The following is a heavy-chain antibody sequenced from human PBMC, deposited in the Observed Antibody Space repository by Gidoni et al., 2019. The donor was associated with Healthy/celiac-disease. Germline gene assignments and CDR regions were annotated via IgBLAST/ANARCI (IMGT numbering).Heavy chain of an antibody. D-gene: IGHD3-10*01. J-gene: IGHJ6*02. V-gene: IGHV4-39*01. CDR2: IYYSGST. CDR3: ARSRITMVRGVIDGYYYGMDV. CDR1: GGSISSSSYY. Sequence: QLQLQESGPGLVKPSETLSLTCTVSGGSISSSSYYWGWIRQPPGKGLEWIGSIYYSGSTYYNPSLKSRVTISVDTSKNQFSLKLSSVTAADTAVYYCARSRITMVRGVIDGYYYGMDVWGQGTTVTVSS.